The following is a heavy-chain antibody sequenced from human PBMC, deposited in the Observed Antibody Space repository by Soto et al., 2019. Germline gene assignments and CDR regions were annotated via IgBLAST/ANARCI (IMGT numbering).Heavy chain of an antibody. J-gene: IGHJ4*01. CDR2: FHDGTK. V-gene: IGHV4-4*02. CDR1: RAPITTTKW. Sequence: VALQESAPGLVKPSETLSLTCTVSRAPITTTKWWAWVRLPPGKGLEWMGEFHDGTKQSNPSLESRMTMAVDKSKNHFSLRLTSVTAADTAIYYCATQTISYTWGVWGRGTMVTVSS. CDR3: ATQTISYTWGV. D-gene: IGHD3-16*01.